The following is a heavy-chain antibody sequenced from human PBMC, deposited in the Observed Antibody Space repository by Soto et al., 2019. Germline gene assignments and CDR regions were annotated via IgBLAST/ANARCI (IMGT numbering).Heavy chain of an antibody. CDR2: IVVGSGNT. J-gene: IGHJ4*01. Sequence: QMQLVQSGPEVKKPGTSVKVSCKASGFTFTSSAVQWVRQARGQRFEWIGWIVVGSGNTNYAQKFQERVTITRDMSRSTAYMELSSLRYDEPAVYYFAAIYHRSGHLDYWGQGTLVTVSS. V-gene: IGHV1-58*01. D-gene: IGHD3-22*01. CDR1: GFTFTSSA. CDR3: AAIYHRSGHLDY.